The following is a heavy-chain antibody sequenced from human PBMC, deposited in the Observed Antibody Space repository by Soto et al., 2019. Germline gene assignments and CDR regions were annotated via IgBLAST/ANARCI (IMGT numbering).Heavy chain of an antibody. J-gene: IGHJ6*02. Sequence: QVQLVQSGAEVKKPGASVKVSCKASGYTFTSYGISWVRQAPGQGLEWMGWISAYNGNTNYAQKLQGRVTMTTDTTTSTAYMEMRSLRSDDTAVYYCARREDSGWFGGWGGRYYYYGMDVWGQGTTVTVSS. V-gene: IGHV1-18*01. D-gene: IGHD3-10*01. CDR3: ARREDSGWFGGWGGRYYYYGMDV. CDR1: GYTFTSYG. CDR2: ISAYNGNT.